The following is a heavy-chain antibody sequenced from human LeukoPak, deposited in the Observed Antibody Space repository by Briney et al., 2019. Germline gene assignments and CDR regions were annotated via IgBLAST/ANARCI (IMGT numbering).Heavy chain of an antibody. CDR2: ISAYNGNT. CDR1: GYTFTSYG. V-gene: IGHV1-18*01. J-gene: IGHJ4*02. D-gene: IGHD3-22*01. Sequence: ASVKVSCKASGYTFTSYGISWVRQAPGQGLEWMGWISAYNGNTNYAQKLQGRVTMTTDTSTSTAYMELRSLRSDDTAVYYCAIRRSSGYYYVSDYWGQGTLVTVSS. CDR3: AIRRSSGYYYVSDY.